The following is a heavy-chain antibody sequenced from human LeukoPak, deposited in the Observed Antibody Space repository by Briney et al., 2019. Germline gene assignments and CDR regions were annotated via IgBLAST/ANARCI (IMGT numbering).Heavy chain of an antibody. J-gene: IGHJ4*02. Sequence: ASVKVSCKASGYTFTSYGISWVRQAPGQGLEWMGWISGYNGNTNYAQNLQGRVTMTTDTSTSTVYMELRSLRSDDTAVYYCARDEDYGIFVNVDYWGQGTLVTVSS. V-gene: IGHV1-18*01. CDR1: GYTFTSYG. D-gene: IGHD4-17*01. CDR2: ISGYNGNT. CDR3: ARDEDYGIFVNVDY.